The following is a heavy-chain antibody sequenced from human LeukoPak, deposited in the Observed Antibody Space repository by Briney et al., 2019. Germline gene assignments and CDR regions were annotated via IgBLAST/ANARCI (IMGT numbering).Heavy chain of an antibody. CDR2: ISSSSSYI. CDR3: ARDLPHYGFWSGYSYGMDV. D-gene: IGHD3-3*01. V-gene: IGHV3-21*01. J-gene: IGHJ6*02. CDR1: GFTFSSYS. Sequence: GGSLRLSCAASGFTFSSYSMDWVRQAPGKGLEWVSSISSSSSYIYYADSVKGRFTISRDNAKNSLYLQMNSLRAEDTAVYYCARDLPHYGFWSGYSYGMDVWGQGTTVTVSS.